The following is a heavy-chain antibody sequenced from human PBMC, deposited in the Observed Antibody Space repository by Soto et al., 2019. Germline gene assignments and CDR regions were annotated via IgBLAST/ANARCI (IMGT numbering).Heavy chain of an antibody. CDR2: IYYSGST. V-gene: IGHV4-31*02. D-gene: IGHD2-21*01. CDR1: GGSISSGGYY. J-gene: IGHJ6*02. CDR3: ARDFSRGYSAYYYGMDV. Sequence: SETLSLTCTASGGSISSGGYYWSWIRQHPGKGLEWIGYIYYSGSTYYNPSLKSRVTISVDTSKNQFSLKLSSVTAADTAVYYCARDFSRGYSAYYYGMDVWGQGTTVTVSS.